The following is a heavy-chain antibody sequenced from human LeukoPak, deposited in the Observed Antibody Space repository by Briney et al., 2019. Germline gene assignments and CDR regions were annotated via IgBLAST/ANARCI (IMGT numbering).Heavy chain of an antibody. CDR2: INHSGST. V-gene: IGHV4-34*01. CDR3: ARGLGCSGGSCTLKFDY. J-gene: IGHJ4*02. Sequence: SETLSLTCAVYGGSFSGYYWSWLRQPPGKGLEWIGEINHSGSTNYNPSLKSRVTISVDTSKNQFSLKLSSVTAADTAVYYCARGLGCSGGSCTLKFDYWGQGTLVTVSS. CDR1: GGSFSGYY. D-gene: IGHD2-15*01.